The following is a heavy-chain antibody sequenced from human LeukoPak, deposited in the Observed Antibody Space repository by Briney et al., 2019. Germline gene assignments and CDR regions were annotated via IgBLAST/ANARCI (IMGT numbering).Heavy chain of an antibody. D-gene: IGHD3-16*01. CDR2: ISAYNGNT. J-gene: IGHJ4*02. Sequence: ASVKVSCKASRYTFTDYYIHWVRQAPGQGLEWMGWISAYNGNTNYAQKLQGRVTMTTDTSTSTAYMELRSLRSDDTAVYYCARDSKVWDYWGQGTLVTVSS. CDR3: ARDSKVWDY. CDR1: RYTFTDYY. V-gene: IGHV1-18*04.